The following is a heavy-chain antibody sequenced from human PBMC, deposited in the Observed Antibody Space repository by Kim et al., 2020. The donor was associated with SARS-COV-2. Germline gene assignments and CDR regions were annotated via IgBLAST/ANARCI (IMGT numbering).Heavy chain of an antibody. D-gene: IGHD2-21*01. Sequence: GGSLRLSCAASGFTFSSYEMNWVRQAPGKGLEWVSYISISGSTIYYADSVKGRFTISRDNAKNSLYLQMNSLRAEDTAVYYCARDKGMAIFTSDAFDIWGQGTMVTVSS. CDR2: ISISGSTI. CDR1: GFTFSSYE. J-gene: IGHJ3*02. CDR3: ARDKGMAIFTSDAFDI. V-gene: IGHV3-48*03.